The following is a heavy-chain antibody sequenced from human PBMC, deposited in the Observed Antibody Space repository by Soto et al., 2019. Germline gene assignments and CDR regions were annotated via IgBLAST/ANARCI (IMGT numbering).Heavy chain of an antibody. CDR3: AQGIAPVVTSKGIDY. J-gene: IGHJ4*02. CDR2: ISGSGSST. D-gene: IGHD6-13*01. CDR1: GFPFSSYA. Sequence: GGSLRLSCAASGFPFSSYAMTWVRQAPGKGLEWVASISGSGSSTYSADSVKGRFTVSRDNSKNTQYLQMDSLRVEDTAVYFCAQGIAPVVTSKGIDYWGQGTLVTVSS. V-gene: IGHV3-23*01.